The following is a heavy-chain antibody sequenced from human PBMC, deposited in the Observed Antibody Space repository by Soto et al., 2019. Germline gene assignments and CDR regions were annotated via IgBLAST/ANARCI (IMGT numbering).Heavy chain of an antibody. D-gene: IGHD2-2*01. V-gene: IGHV3-15*07. CDR1: GFTFSNAW. CDR3: TTDLGRILGYCSSTSCYWRVYYYYYGMDV. J-gene: IGHJ6*02. Sequence: GGSLRLSCAASGFTFSNAWMNWVRQAPGKGLEWVGRIKSKTDGGTTDYAAPVKGRFTISRDDSKNTLYLQMNSLKTEDTAVYYCTTDLGRILGYCSSTSCYWRVYYYYYGMDVWGQGTTVTVSS. CDR2: IKSKTDGGTT.